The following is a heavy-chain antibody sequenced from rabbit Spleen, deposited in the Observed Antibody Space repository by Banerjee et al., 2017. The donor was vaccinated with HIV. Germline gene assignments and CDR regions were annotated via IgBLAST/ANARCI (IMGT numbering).Heavy chain of an antibody. J-gene: IGHJ4*01. Sequence: QSLEESGGALVKPGGSLTLTCKASGFSFSNKVVMCWVRQAPGKGLEWIACINGVTGKAVYARWAKGRFTLSKSSSTTVTLQMTSLTAADTATYFCARGEHFSVGFSAFAIYLDLWGPGTLVTVS. CDR2: INGVTGKA. CDR3: ARGEHFSVGFSAFAIYLDL. CDR1: GFSFSNKVV. V-gene: IGHV1S40*01. D-gene: IGHD6-1*01.